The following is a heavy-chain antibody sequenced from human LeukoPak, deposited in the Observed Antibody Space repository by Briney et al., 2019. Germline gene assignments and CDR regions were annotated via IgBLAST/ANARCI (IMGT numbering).Heavy chain of an antibody. CDR1: GFTFSSYS. J-gene: IGHJ4*02. CDR2: ISSSSSYI. D-gene: IGHD3-10*01. V-gene: IGHV3-21*01. Sequence: GGSLRLSCAASGFTFSSYSMNWARQAPGKGLEWVSSISSSSSYIYYADSVKGRFTISRDNAKNSLYLQMNSLRAEDTAVYYCAYDSMVRGVITSWGQGTLVTVSS. CDR3: AYDSMVRGVITS.